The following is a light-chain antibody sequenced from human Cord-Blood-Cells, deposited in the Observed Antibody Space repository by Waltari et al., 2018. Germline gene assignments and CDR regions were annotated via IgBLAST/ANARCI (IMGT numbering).Light chain of an antibody. V-gene: IGKV1-39*01. CDR2: AAS. CDR3: QQSYSTPLT. Sequence: DIQMTQSPSSLSASVGYIVTITDRAGQTISSYLNWYQHKPWKVPKLLIYAASSLQGLVPSRFSGSGSGTDFTLIISSLQPEDFATYYCQQSYSTPLTFGGGTKVEIK. CDR1: QTISSY. J-gene: IGKJ4*01.